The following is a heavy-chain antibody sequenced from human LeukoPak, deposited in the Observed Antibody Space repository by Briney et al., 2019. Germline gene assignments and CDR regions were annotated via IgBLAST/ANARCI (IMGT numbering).Heavy chain of an antibody. CDR1: GFTFSDYW. Sequence: GGSLRLSRAGSGFTFSDYWMSWVRQAPGKGLEWVANINLGGNEKHYVDSVKGRFTISRDNAKNSLFLHMNSLRAEDTAIYYCARHTTLDPWGQGALVTVSS. CDR2: INLGGNEK. J-gene: IGHJ5*02. V-gene: IGHV3-7*01. CDR3: ARHTTLDP. D-gene: IGHD1-14*01.